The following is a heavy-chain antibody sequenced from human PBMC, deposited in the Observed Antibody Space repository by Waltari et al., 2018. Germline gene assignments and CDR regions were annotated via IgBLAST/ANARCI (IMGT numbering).Heavy chain of an antibody. J-gene: IGHJ5*02. CDR3: AREGSSWQYNWFDP. Sequence: QVQLQQWGEGLLKPSETLSLTGAVYGGSFSGYYWSWLRQPPGKGLEWIGEINHSGSTNYNPSLKSRVTISVDTSKNQFSLKLSSVTAADTAVYYCAREGSSWQYNWFDPWGQGTLVTVSS. V-gene: IGHV4-34*01. D-gene: IGHD6-13*01. CDR1: GGSFSGYY. CDR2: INHSGST.